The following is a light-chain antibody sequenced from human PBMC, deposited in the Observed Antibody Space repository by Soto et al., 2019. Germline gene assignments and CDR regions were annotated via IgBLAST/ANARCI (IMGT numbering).Light chain of an antibody. CDR2: KAS. V-gene: IGKV1-5*03. J-gene: IGKJ1*01. Sequence: DIQMTQSPSTLSASVGDRVTITCRASQSISSWLAWYQQKPGKAPKLLIYKASSLESGVPSRFSGSGSGTESNLAISCLQPDDFATYSCQQYNSFPTFRQGTKLEIK. CDR3: QQYNSFPT. CDR1: QSISSW.